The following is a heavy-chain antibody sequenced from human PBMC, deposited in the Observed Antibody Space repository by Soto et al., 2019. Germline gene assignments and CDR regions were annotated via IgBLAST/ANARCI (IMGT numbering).Heavy chain of an antibody. V-gene: IGHV4-31*03. CDR2: IYYSGST. CDR3: ARSGGATSPLPLDY. J-gene: IGHJ4*02. Sequence: QVQLQEPGPGLVKPSQTLSLTCTVSGASISSGGYYWSWIRQHPGKGLEWIGYIYYSGSTYYNPSLKSRVTISVDTSKNQFSLKLSSVTAADTAVYYCARSGGATSPLPLDYWGQGTLVAVSS. D-gene: IGHD1-26*01. CDR1: GASISSGGYY.